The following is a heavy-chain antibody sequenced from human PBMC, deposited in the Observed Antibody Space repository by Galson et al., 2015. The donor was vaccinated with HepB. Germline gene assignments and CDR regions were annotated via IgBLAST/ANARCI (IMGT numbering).Heavy chain of an antibody. CDR2: INPNSGGT. CDR1: GYTFTGYY. D-gene: IGHD2-2*02. V-gene: IGHV1-2*04. J-gene: IGHJ5*02. CDR3: ARAASVPAAITALGPFDP. Sequence: SVKVSCKASGYTFTGYYIHWVRQAPGQGLEWMGWINPNSGGTNYAQKFQGWVTMTRDTSISTAYMELSRLRSDDTAVYYCARAASVPAAITALGPFDPWGQGTLVAVSS.